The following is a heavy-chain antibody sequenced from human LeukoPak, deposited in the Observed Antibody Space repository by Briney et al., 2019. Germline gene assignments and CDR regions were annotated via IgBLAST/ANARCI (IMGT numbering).Heavy chain of an antibody. D-gene: IGHD2-8*01. Sequence: GGSLRRSRAAPGLTFSSYWMSWVRPAPGKGVEWVANIKQDGSEKYYADSVKGRFAISRDNANNSLYLQMNSLRGEDTAVYYCARDGLPDTVIMVYYYYGMDVWGQGTTVTVSS. J-gene: IGHJ6*02. CDR1: GLTFSSYW. CDR3: ARDGLPDTVIMVYYYYGMDV. CDR2: IKQDGSEK. V-gene: IGHV3-7*01.